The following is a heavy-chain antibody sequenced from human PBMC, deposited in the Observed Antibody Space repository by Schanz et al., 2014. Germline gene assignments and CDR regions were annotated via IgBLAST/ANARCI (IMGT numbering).Heavy chain of an antibody. V-gene: IGHV1-46*01. CDR1: GYTFTSYF. CDR2: INPSAVST. D-gene: IGHD3-10*01. CDR3: ARAYYGSRPYFDY. J-gene: IGHJ4*02. Sequence: QAQLLQSGAEVKKPGASVKVSCKASGYTFTSYFMHWVRQAPGQGLEWMGIINPSAVSTTYAQNFQGRVSMTWDTSTNTAYMELSSLRSEDTAVYYCARAYYGSRPYFDYWGQGTLVTVSS.